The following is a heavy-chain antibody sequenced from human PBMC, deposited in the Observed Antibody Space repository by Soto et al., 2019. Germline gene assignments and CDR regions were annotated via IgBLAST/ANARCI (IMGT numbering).Heavy chain of an antibody. V-gene: IGHV1-18*01. Sequence: QVQLMQSRPEVKTPGASVKLSCKASGYTFSSYVITWVRQAPGQVLEWMGWISPFNYNTNYAQKFQGRVTMTTDTSTNTAYMELRSLRSDDTAVYYCARGGRRLGWFDPWGQGTLVTVSS. CDR3: ARGGRRLGWFDP. J-gene: IGHJ5*02. CDR2: ISPFNYNT. CDR1: GYTFSSYV. D-gene: IGHD6-25*01.